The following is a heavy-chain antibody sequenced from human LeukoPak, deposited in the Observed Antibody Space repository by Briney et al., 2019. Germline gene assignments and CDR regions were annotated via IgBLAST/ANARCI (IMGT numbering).Heavy chain of an antibody. J-gene: IGHJ4*02. CDR3: AKQAHGGYVWGTMIDY. Sequence: GGSLRLSCAASGFTFSSYAMNWVRQAPGKGLEWVSAISGSGGSTYYADSVKGRFTISRDNSKNTLYLQMNSLRAEDTAVYNCAKQAHGGYVWGTMIDYWGQGTLVTVSS. CDR2: ISGSGGST. D-gene: IGHD3-16*01. V-gene: IGHV3-23*01. CDR1: GFTFSSYA.